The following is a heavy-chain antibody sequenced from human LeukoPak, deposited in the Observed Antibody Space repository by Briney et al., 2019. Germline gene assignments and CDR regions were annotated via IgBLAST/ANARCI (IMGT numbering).Heavy chain of an antibody. V-gene: IGHV1-18*01. CDR3: ARDLRAELSHLSESDY. J-gene: IGHJ4*02. CDR2: ISAYNGNT. CDR1: GYTFTSYG. Sequence: ASVKVSCKASGYTFTSYGISWVRQAPGQGLEWMGWISAYNGNTNYAQKLQGRVTMTTDTSTSTAYMELRGLRSDDTAVYYCARDLRAELSHLSESDYWGQGTLVTVSS. D-gene: IGHD2/OR15-2a*01.